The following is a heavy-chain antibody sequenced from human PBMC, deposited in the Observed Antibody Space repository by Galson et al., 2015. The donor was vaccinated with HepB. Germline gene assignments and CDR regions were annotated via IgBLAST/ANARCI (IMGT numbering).Heavy chain of an antibody. CDR1: GYTFTSYG. V-gene: IGHV5-10-1*01. Sequence: KVSCKASGYTFTSYGISWVRQMPGKGLEWMGRIDPSDSYTNYSPSFQGHVTISADKSISTAYLQWSSLKASDTAMYYCARPAMVRGAVDAFDIWGQGTMVTVSS. CDR2: IDPSDSYT. D-gene: IGHD3-10*01. J-gene: IGHJ3*02. CDR3: ARPAMVRGAVDAFDI.